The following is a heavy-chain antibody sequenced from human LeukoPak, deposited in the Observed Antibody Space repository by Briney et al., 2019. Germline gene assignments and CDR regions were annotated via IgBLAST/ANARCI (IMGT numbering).Heavy chain of an antibody. CDR2: ISAYNGNT. CDR1: GYTFTSYG. CDR3: ARRGNIVVVPAATSYYYYYYMDV. Sequence: ASVRVSCKASGYTFTSYGISWVRQAPGQGLEWMGWISAYNGNTNYAQKLQGRVTMTTDTSTSTAYMELRSLRSDDTAVYYCARRGNIVVVPAATSYYYYYYMDVWGKGTTVTVSS. V-gene: IGHV1-18*01. J-gene: IGHJ6*03. D-gene: IGHD2-2*01.